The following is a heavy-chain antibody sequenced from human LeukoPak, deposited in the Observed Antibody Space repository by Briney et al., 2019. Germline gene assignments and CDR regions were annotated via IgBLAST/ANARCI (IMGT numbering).Heavy chain of an antibody. CDR1: GFTFSRYA. CDR3: AKGLVVASPFRGMDV. Sequence: PGGSLRLSCAASGFTFSRYAINWVRQAPGKGLEWVSAISGSGGRTYYADSVKGRFTISRDNSKDTLYLQMNSLRAETPVVYSCAKGLVVASPFRGMDVWGQGTTVTVSS. D-gene: IGHD2-21*01. V-gene: IGHV3-23*01. J-gene: IGHJ6*02. CDR2: ISGSGGRT.